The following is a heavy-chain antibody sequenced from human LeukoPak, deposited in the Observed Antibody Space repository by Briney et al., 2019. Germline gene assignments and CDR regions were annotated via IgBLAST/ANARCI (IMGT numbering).Heavy chain of an antibody. CDR1: VYTLTSSA. Sequence: GASLRVSCKASVYTLTSSAMHWGRQAPGQRREWMGGINAGNGVTKYTQKFQGRVTINKDTSASKAYMQVSSLRSGDTAVCYCARDGGRSPRRRGTEYFDYWGQGPLVTVSS. V-gene: IGHV1-3*01. CDR2: INAGNGVT. D-gene: IGHD3-3*01. J-gene: IGHJ4*02. CDR3: ARDGGRSPRRRGTEYFDY.